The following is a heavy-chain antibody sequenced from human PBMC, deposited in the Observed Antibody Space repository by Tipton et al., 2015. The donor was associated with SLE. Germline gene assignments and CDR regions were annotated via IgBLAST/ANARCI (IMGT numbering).Heavy chain of an antibody. Sequence: TLSLTCTVSGASISSYYWNWIRQSPSRGLEWLGRTYYRSKWYTDYAESLKSRITIRPDTSKNQVSLQLNSVTPEDTAVYYCARELEVFDKWGMLFDHWGQGTLVTVSS. CDR3: ARELEVFDKWGMLFDH. D-gene: IGHD2-8*02. J-gene: IGHJ4*02. V-gene: IGHV6-1*01. CDR1: GASISSYY. CDR2: TYYRSKWYT.